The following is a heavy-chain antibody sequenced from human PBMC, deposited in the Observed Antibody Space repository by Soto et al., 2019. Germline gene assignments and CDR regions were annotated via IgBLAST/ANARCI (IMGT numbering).Heavy chain of an antibody. V-gene: IGHV4-59*01. Sequence: SGSLALTCTVCGGSMCIYEWGWIRQPPGKGLEWIGYIYYSGSTNYNPSLKSRVTISVDTSKNQFSLKLSSVTAADTAVYYCARFDYYDSSSYLDFGPKWGQGTPVTVSS. CDR1: GGSMCIYE. CDR3: ARFDYYDSSSYLDFGPK. J-gene: IGHJ4*02. CDR2: IYYSGST. D-gene: IGHD3-22*01.